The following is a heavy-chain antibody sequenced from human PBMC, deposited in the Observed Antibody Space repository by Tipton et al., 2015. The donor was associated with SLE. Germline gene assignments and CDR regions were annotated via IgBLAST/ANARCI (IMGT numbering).Heavy chain of an antibody. CDR3: ARLRYSGYDVYYFDY. CDR2: IYYSGST. V-gene: IGHV4-59*01. Sequence: TLSLTCTVSGAPFSTDYWSWIRQPPGKGLEWIGYIYYSGSTNYNPSLKSRVTLLVDTSKNQFSLRLNSVTAADTAVYYCARLRYSGYDVYYFDYWGQGTLVTVSS. CDR1: GAPFSTDY. D-gene: IGHD5-12*01. J-gene: IGHJ4*02.